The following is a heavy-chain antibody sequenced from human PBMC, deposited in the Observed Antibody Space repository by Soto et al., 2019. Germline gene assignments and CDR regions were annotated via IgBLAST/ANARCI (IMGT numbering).Heavy chain of an antibody. D-gene: IGHD3-10*01. CDR2: VNPNNGAT. CDR1: GYTFSNYD. CDR3: AKVSRKGSAIDFDY. J-gene: IGHJ4*02. Sequence: QVQLVQSGAELKKPGASVKVSCKASGYTFSNYDMNWVRQATGQGPEWIGWVNPNNGATGYAQKFQGRVTLTTDISTATAYMALTRLRSEDTALYYCAKVSRKGSAIDFDYWGQGTLISGSS. V-gene: IGHV1-8*01.